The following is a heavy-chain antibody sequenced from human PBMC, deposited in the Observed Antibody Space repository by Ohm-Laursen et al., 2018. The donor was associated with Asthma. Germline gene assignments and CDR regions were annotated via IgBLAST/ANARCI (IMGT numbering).Heavy chain of an antibody. CDR2: IKQDGSEK. Sequence: SLRLSCAASGFTFSSYWMSWVRQAPGKGLEWVANIKQDGSEKYYVDSVKGRFTISRDNAKNSLYLQMNSLRAEDTAVYYCAREQNCGGDCYPYFDYWGQGTLVTVSS. CDR1: GFTFSSYW. V-gene: IGHV3-7*01. CDR3: AREQNCGGDCYPYFDY. D-gene: IGHD2-21*01. J-gene: IGHJ4*02.